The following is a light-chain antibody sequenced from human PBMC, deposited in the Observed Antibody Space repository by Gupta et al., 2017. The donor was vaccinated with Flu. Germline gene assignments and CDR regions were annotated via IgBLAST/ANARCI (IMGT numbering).Light chain of an antibody. CDR2: YVN. CDR3: SSDGGTDTYV. V-gene: IGLV2-11*03. J-gene: IGLJ1*01. Sequence: SVTITCTGTSSDVGCDDYFAWYQQHTGNAPNLMIYYVNKRPSGVPDRFSGSKTGDTASLAISARQAEEEADYYCSSDGGTDTYVFGTGTKLTVL. CDR1: SSDVGCDDY.